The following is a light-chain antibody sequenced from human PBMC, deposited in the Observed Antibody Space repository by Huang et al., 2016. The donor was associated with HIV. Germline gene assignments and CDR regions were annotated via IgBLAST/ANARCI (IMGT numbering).Light chain of an antibody. V-gene: IGKV3-20*01. CDR1: QSLSNNY. CDR2: GAS. CDR3: QQYGSLPKT. Sequence: EIVLTQSPGTLSLSPRERATLSCRASQSLSNNYLAWYQQKPGQAPRLLIYGASNRATGIPDRFSGSGSGTDFTLTISRLEPEDFAVFYCQQYGSLPKTFGHGTKVEI. J-gene: IGKJ1*01.